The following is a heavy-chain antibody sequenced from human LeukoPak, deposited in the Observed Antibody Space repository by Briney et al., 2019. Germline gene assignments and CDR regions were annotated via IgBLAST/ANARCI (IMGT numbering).Heavy chain of an antibody. V-gene: IGHV1-18*01. CDR1: GYTFTSYG. D-gene: IGHD3-22*01. CDR3: ARSLGDSSGYYPTGYYYYYMDV. Sequence: ASVKVSCKASGYTFTSYGISWVRQAPGQGLEWMGWISAYNGKTNYAQKLQGRVTMTTDTSTSTAYMELRSLRSDDTAVYYCARSLGDSSGYYPTGYYYYYMDVWGKGTTVTVSS. J-gene: IGHJ6*03. CDR2: ISAYNGKT.